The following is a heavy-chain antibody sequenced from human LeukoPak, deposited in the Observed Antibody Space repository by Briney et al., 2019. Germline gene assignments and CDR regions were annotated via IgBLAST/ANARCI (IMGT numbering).Heavy chain of an antibody. V-gene: IGHV4-30-4*01. J-gene: IGHJ4*02. Sequence: SQTLSLTCTVSGGSISSGDYYSSWIRQPPGKGLEWIGYIYYSGSTYYNPSLKSRVTISVDTSKNQFSLKLSSVTAADTAVYYCARGIAAAGTTSSYYFDYWGQGTLVTVSS. CDR1: GGSISSGDYY. CDR2: IYYSGST. CDR3: ARGIAAAGTTSSYYFDY. D-gene: IGHD6-13*01.